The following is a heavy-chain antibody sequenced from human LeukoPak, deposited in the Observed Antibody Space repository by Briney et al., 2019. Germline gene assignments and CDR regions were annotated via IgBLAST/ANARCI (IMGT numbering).Heavy chain of an antibody. CDR2: IQDDGSEK. V-gene: IGHV3-7*01. CDR1: GFTFSRFW. CDR3: ANLAVAGTGFDY. Sequence: GGSLRLSCAVSGFTFSRFWMTWVRQAPGKGLEWVANIQDDGSEKYSVDSVKGRFTISRDNSKNTLYLQMSSLRAEDTAVYYCANLAVAGTGFDYWGQGTLVTVSS. D-gene: IGHD6-19*01. J-gene: IGHJ4*02.